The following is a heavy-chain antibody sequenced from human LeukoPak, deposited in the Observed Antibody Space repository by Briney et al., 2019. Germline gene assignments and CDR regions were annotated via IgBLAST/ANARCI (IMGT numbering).Heavy chain of an antibody. CDR3: ARSIAVAGTQRDYYYYYMDV. Sequence: PSETLSLTCTVSGGSISSYYWSWIRQPAGKGLEWIGRIYTSGSTNYNPSLKSRVTMSVDTSKNQFSLKLSSVTVADTAVYYCARSIAVAGTQRDYYYYYMDVWGKGTTVTISS. D-gene: IGHD6-19*01. CDR2: IYTSGST. V-gene: IGHV4-4*07. CDR1: GGSISSYY. J-gene: IGHJ6*03.